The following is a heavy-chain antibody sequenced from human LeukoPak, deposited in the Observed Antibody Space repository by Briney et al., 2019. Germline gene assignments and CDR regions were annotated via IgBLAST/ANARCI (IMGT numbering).Heavy chain of an antibody. CDR1: GGSISSDGVY. D-gene: IGHD2-2*01. CDR3: ARIVVVPAAKYYYYYYMDV. Sequence: PSETLSLTGTVSGGSISSDGVYWGWVRQPPGKGLEWIGSIFHSGGTNYNPSLKSRVTISVDTSKNQFSLKLSSVTAAVTAVYYCARIVVVPAAKYYYYYYMDVWGKGTTVTVSS. V-gene: IGHV4-39*07. J-gene: IGHJ6*03. CDR2: IFHSGGT.